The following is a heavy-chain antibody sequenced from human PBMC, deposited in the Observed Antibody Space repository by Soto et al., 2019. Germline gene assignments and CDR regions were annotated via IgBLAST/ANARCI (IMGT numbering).Heavy chain of an antibody. V-gene: IGHV4-30-4*01. CDR3: ASTPTYYDFWSGYPDAFDI. CDR1: GGSISSGDYN. CDR2: IYYSGST. Sequence: SETLSLTCTVSGGSISSGDYNWSWIRQPPGKGLEWIGYIYYSGSTYYNPSLKSRVTISVDTSKNQLSLKLSSVTAADTAVYYCASTPTYYDFWSGYPDAFDIWGQGTMVTVSS. D-gene: IGHD3-3*01. J-gene: IGHJ3*02.